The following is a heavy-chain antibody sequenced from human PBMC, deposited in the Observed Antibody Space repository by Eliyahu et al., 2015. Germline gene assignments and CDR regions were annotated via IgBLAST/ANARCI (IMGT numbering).Heavy chain of an antibody. CDR1: GYTFTSYD. D-gene: IGHD4-17*01. CDR3: ARIYGDYIKDGFDM. J-gene: IGHJ3*02. CDR2: MNPNSGYT. Sequence: QVQLVQSGPEVKKPGASVKVSCKASGYTFTSYDINWVRQASGQGLEWMGWMNPNSGYTGYAQKFQGRLTMTSSTSISTAYMELSSLGSEDTAVYYCARIYGDYIKDGFDMWGQGTMVTVSS. V-gene: IGHV1-8*01.